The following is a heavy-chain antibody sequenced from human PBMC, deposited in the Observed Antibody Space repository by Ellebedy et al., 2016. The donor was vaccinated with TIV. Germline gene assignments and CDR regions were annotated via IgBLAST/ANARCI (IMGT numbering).Heavy chain of an antibody. CDR1: GGSITRYF. V-gene: IGHV4-59*13. CDR2: IYFSGST. D-gene: IGHD6-13*01. CDR3: ARDRYSAYIDV. Sequence: SETLSLXCTVSGGSITRYFWTWIRQSPGKGLEWIGDIYFSGSTKYNPSLKSRVAISVDTSKNQFSLELRSVTAADSAVYYCARDRYSAYIDVWGKGTTVTVSS. J-gene: IGHJ6*03.